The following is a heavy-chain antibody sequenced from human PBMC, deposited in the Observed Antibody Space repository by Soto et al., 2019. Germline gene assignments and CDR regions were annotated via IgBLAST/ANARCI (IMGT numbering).Heavy chain of an antibody. D-gene: IGHD1-1*01. CDR3: ARMSVEMATTYYFDF. CDR2: IHHSGST. CDR1: GSSITNNYY. Sequence: SETLSLTCAVSGSSITNNYYWAWVRQPPGKGLECIGSIHHSGSTYYNPSLETRVTMSIDTSENQFSLELSSVTAADTAVYYCARMSVEMATTYYFDFWGQGTLVTVSS. J-gene: IGHJ4*02. V-gene: IGHV4-38-2*01.